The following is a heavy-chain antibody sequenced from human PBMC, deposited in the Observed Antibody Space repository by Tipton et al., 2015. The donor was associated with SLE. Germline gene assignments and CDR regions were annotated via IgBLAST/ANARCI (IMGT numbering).Heavy chain of an antibody. CDR2: ISGSGGST. Sequence: SLRLSCAASGFTFSSYAMSWVRQAPGKGLEWVSAISGSGGSTYYADSVKGRFTISRDNSKNTLYLQMNSLRAEDTAVYYCAKDRWGMSNPQYFDYWGQGTLVTVSS. CDR1: GFTFSSYA. D-gene: IGHD4-11*01. CDR3: AKDRWGMSNPQYFDY. V-gene: IGHV3-23*01. J-gene: IGHJ4*02.